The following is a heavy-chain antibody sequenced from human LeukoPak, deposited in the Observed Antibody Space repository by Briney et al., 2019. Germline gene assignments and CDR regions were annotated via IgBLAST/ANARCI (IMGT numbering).Heavy chain of an antibody. J-gene: IGHJ4*02. CDR1: GFTFSSYA. V-gene: IGHV3-30-3*01. Sequence: GGSLRLSCAASGFTFSSYAMHWVRQAPGKGLEWVAVISYDGSNKYYADSVRGRFTISRDNSKNTLYLQMNSLRAEDTAVYYCAGNSELGILGYFDYWGQGTLVTVSS. CDR2: ISYDGSNK. D-gene: IGHD7-27*01. CDR3: AGNSELGILGYFDY.